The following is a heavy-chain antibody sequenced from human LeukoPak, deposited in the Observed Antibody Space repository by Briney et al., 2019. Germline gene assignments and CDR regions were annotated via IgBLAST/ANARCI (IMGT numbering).Heavy chain of an antibody. CDR3: ASAYNWNDLGDY. D-gene: IGHD1-1*01. Sequence: ASVKVSCKASGYTFNGYYIHWVRQAPGQGLEWMGWISPNSGGTKFAQKFQGRVTMTKDTSISTAYMELSRLRSDDTAVYYCASAYNWNDLGDYWGQGTLVTVSS. CDR2: ISPNSGGT. J-gene: IGHJ4*02. CDR1: GYTFNGYY. V-gene: IGHV1-2*02.